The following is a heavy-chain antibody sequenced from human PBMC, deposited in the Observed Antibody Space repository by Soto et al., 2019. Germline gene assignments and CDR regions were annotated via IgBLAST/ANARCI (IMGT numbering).Heavy chain of an antibody. V-gene: IGHV4-30-4*01. J-gene: IGHJ4*02. D-gene: IGHD2-15*01. Sequence: QVQLQESGPGLVKPSQTLSLTCTVSGGSISSGDYYWSWIRQPPGKGLEWIGYIYYSGSTYYNPSLKRRVTISVYTSKNQFSLKLSSVTAADTAVYYCARDNGGNLGYCSGRSCPYFDYWGQGTLVTVSS. CDR2: IYYSGST. CDR3: ARDNGGNLGYCSGRSCPYFDY. CDR1: GGSISSGDYY.